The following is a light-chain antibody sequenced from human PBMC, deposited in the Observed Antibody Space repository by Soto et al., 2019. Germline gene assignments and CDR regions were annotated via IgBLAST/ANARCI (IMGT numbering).Light chain of an antibody. CDR3: QQYGSSPPIT. CDR2: GAT. J-gene: IGKJ5*01. CDR1: QSVSGSF. V-gene: IGKV3-20*01. Sequence: EIVLTQSPGTLSLSPGEGATLSCRASQSVSGSFLAWYLQKPGQPPSLLIYGATSRATGIPGRFSGSGSGTDFTLTISRLEPEDFAVYYCQQYGSSPPITFGQGTRLEIK.